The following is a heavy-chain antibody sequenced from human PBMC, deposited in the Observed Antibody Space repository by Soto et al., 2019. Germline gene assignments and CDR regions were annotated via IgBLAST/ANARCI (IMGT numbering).Heavy chain of an antibody. CDR3: ARGNRIESFDL. D-gene: IGHD2-15*01. CDR1: GYTFTSYG. J-gene: IGHJ3*01. V-gene: IGHV1-18*01. CDR2: IIAYNGNT. Sequence: QVQLVQSGAEVKKPGASVKVSCKASGYTFTSYGISWVRQAPGQGLEWMGWIIAYNGNTNYAQKLQGRVTMTTDTTTSTASMELSSLRSDDTDVYYCARGNRIESFDLWGQGTMVTVSS.